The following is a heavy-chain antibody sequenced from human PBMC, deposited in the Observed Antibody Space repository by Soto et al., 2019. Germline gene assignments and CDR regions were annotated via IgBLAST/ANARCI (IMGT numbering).Heavy chain of an antibody. D-gene: IGHD3-10*01. CDR1: GSTFSSYA. J-gene: IGHJ4*02. Sequence: EVQLLESGGGLVQPGGSLRLSCAASGSTFSSYAMSWVRQPPGKGLEWVSAISGSGGSTYYADSVKGRFTISRDNSKNTLYLQMNSLRAEDTAVYYCAKDLARVGLLFDYWGQGTLVTVSS. CDR2: ISGSGGST. CDR3: AKDLARVGLLFDY. V-gene: IGHV3-23*01.